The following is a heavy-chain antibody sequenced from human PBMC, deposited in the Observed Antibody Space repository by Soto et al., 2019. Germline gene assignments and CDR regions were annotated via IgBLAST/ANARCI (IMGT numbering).Heavy chain of an antibody. CDR3: AREGAYAGPDLDS. J-gene: IGHJ4*02. D-gene: IGHD3-16*01. Sequence: EVQLVESGGGLVQPGGSLRLSCAASGFTFSDYYINWVRQAPGKGLEWVGRTRNKANSYTAEYAASVKGRFTISRDESNNSHYLQMSNLKGEDTAGYYCAREGAYAGPDLDSWGQGPLVTVSS. CDR2: TRNKANSYTA. V-gene: IGHV3-72*01. CDR1: GFTFSDYY.